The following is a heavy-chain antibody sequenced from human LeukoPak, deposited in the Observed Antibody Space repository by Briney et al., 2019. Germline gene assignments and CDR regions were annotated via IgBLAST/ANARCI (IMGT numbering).Heavy chain of an antibody. J-gene: IGHJ4*02. CDR1: GGSFSGYY. CDR2: IYYSGST. D-gene: IGHD2-2*01. CDR3: ARAEYQLLRGFDY. V-gene: IGHV4-34*01. Sequence: LETLSLTCAVSGGSFSGYYWSWIRQPPGKGLEWIGSIYYSGSTYYNPSLKSRVTISVDTSKNQFSLKLSSVTAADTAVYYCARAEYQLLRGFDYWGQGTLVTVSS.